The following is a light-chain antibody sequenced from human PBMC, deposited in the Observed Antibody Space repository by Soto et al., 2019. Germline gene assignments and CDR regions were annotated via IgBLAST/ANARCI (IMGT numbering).Light chain of an antibody. Sequence: EIVLTQSPATLSLSPGERATLSCRASQSVSSYLVWFQQKPGQTPRLLIYDASKRATGIPARFSGSGSGTDFTLTVSSLEPEDFAVYYCQQRSSWPLTFGGGTKVEI. V-gene: IGKV3-11*01. CDR3: QQRSSWPLT. CDR2: DAS. CDR1: QSVSSY. J-gene: IGKJ4*01.